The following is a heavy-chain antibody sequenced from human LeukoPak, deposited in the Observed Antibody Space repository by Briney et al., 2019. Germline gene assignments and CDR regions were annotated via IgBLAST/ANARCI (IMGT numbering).Heavy chain of an antibody. Sequence: ASVKVSCKASGGTFSSYAISWVRQAPGQGLEWMGGIIPILGIANYAQKFQGRVTITADKSTSTAYMELSSLRSEDTAVYYCAKQLVGATTHWGQGTLVTVSS. J-gene: IGHJ4*02. D-gene: IGHD1-26*01. V-gene: IGHV1-69*10. CDR2: IIPILGIA. CDR1: GGTFSSYA. CDR3: AKQLVGATTH.